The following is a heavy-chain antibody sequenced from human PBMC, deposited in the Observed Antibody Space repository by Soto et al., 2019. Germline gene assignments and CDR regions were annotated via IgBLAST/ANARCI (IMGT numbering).Heavy chain of an antibody. CDR2: ISYDGSNK. J-gene: IGHJ4*02. CDR1: GFTFSSYG. Sequence: PGGSLRLSCAASGFTFSSYGMHWVRQAPGKGLEWVAVISYDGSNKYYADSVKGRFTISRDNSKNTLYLQMNSLRAEDTAVYYCAKGSDNSAFDYWGQGTLVTVSS. CDR3: AKGSDNSAFDY. V-gene: IGHV3-30*18. D-gene: IGHD2-21*01.